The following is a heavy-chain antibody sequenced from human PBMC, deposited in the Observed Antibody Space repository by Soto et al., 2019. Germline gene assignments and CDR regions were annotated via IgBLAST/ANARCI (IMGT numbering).Heavy chain of an antibody. V-gene: IGHV3-30-3*01. D-gene: IGHD2-2*01. CDR1: GFHLSSSA. J-gene: IGHJ4*02. Sequence: GSLRLSCAASGFHLSSSAMNWVRQAPGKGLEWLSVISYDGSKKCYADSVKGRFTISRDDSKNTLYLQMHSLRADDTAVYYCTRDRCSGTSCYFRYWGQGTLVTVSS. CDR3: TRDRCSGTSCYFRY. CDR2: ISYDGSKK.